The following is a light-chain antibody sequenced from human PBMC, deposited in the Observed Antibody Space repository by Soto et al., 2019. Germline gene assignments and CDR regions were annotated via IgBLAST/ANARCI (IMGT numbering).Light chain of an antibody. CDR2: KVS. CDR1: QSLIHSDGIAY. Sequence: DVVMTHSALSLPVTLSPPASISFRYHQSLIHSDGIAYFSWFQQRPGRSPRRLIYKVSNRDSGVPARFSGSGSGTDFALKISRVEAEDVGVYYCMQGTHWPITFGQGTRLEIK. V-gene: IGKV2-30*02. CDR3: MQGTHWPIT. J-gene: IGKJ5*01.